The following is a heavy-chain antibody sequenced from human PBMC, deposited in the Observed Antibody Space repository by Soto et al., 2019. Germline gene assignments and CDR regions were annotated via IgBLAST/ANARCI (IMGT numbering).Heavy chain of an antibody. CDR2: ISAYNGNT. Sequence: ASVKVSCKASGYTFTSYCISWVRQAPGQGLEWMGWISAYNGNTNYAQKLQGRVTMTTDTSTSTAYMELRSLRSDDTAVYYCARGGTSGVRYFDWLNTPVGYFDLWGRGTLVTAPQ. D-gene: IGHD3-9*01. CDR3: ARGGTSGVRYFDWLNTPVGYFDL. V-gene: IGHV1-18*04. J-gene: IGHJ2*01. CDR1: GYTFTSYC.